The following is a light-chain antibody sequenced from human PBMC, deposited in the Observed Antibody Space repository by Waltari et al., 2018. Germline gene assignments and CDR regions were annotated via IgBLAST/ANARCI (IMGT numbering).Light chain of an antibody. V-gene: IGKV1-39*01. J-gene: IGKJ1*01. CDR1: QGISSY. CDR2: AAS. Sequence: DIQMTQSPPSLSASVGDRVTITCRASQGISSYLSWYQQKPGKAPNLLIYAASSLQSGVPSRFSGSGSGTDLTLTISSLQPEDFATYYCQQSYSTPRTFGQGTRVEIK. CDR3: QQSYSTPRT.